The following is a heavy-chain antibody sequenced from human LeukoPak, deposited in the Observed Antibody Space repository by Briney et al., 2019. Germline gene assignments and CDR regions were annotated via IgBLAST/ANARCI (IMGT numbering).Heavy chain of an antibody. CDR3: ARAGFGYCSSTSCPHFDY. D-gene: IGHD2-2*01. J-gene: IGHJ4*02. V-gene: IGHV1-69*02. CDR1: GGTFSSYT. CDR2: IIPILGIA. Sequence: RASVKVSCKASGGTFSSYTISWVRQAPGQGLEWMGRIIPILGIANYAQKFQGRVTITADKSTSTAYMELSSLGSEDTAVYYCARAGFGYCSSTSCPHFDYWGQGTLVTVSS.